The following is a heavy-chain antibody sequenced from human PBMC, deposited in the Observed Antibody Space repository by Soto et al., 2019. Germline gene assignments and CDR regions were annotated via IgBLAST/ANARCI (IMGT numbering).Heavy chain of an antibody. Sequence: SETLSLTCAVSGASISSTNWWSWVRQPPGKGLEWIGEINYRGSANYNASLKSRVTLSVDTSKNQFSLTVNSVTAADTAVYYCARFGRTGTIPYWGQGTPVTVSS. D-gene: IGHD1-7*01. V-gene: IGHV4-4*02. CDR3: ARFGRTGTIPY. CDR1: GASISSTNW. J-gene: IGHJ4*02. CDR2: INYRGSA.